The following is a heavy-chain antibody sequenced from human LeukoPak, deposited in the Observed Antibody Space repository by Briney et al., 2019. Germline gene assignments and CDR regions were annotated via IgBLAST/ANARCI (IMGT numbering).Heavy chain of an antibody. D-gene: IGHD3-10*01. J-gene: IGHJ4*02. Sequence: HGESLKISCKGSGYSFSSYWIAWVRQMPGKGLEWMGIIYPGDSDTTYSPSFQGQVTISADKSISTAYLQWNSLKASDTAMYFCARRRSSTLIDYWGQGTLVTVSS. CDR2: IYPGDSDT. CDR3: ARRRSSTLIDY. V-gene: IGHV5-51*01. CDR1: GYSFSSYW.